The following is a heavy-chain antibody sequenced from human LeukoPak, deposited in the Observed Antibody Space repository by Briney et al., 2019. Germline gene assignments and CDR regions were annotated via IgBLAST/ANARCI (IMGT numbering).Heavy chain of an antibody. Sequence: PGRSLRLSCAASGFTFSSYGMHWVRQAPGKGLEWVAVISYDGSNKYYADSVKGRFTISRDNSKNTLYLQMNSLRAEDTAVYYCAKKKAAAGTGYYYYGMDVWGQGTTVTVSS. J-gene: IGHJ6*02. CDR1: GFTFSSYG. D-gene: IGHD6-13*01. V-gene: IGHV3-30*18. CDR2: ISYDGSNK. CDR3: AKKKAAAGTGYYYYGMDV.